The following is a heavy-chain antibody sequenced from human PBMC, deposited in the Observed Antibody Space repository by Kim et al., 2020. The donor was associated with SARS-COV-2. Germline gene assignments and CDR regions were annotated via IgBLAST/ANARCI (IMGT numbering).Heavy chain of an antibody. D-gene: IGHD5-12*01. J-gene: IGHJ4*02. Sequence: YYADSVKGRFTISRDNSKNTLYLQMNSLRAEDTAVYYCASSTIVATPFDYWGQGTLVTVSS. V-gene: IGHV3-30*01. CDR3: ASSTIVATPFDY.